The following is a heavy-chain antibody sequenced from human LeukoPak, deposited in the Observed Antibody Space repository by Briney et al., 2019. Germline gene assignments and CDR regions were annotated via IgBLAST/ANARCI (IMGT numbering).Heavy chain of an antibody. CDR3: ALDRHFDSPYYFDY. CDR2: IDTNTGNP. D-gene: IGHD3-9*01. Sequence: GASVKVSCKAPGYTFTSYAMNWVRQAPGPGLEWMGWIDTNTGNPTYAQSFTGRFVFSLDTSVSTAYLQLSMLKAEDTAVYYCALDRHFDSPYYFDYWGQGTLVTVSS. J-gene: IGHJ4*02. CDR1: GYTFTSYA. V-gene: IGHV7-4-1*02.